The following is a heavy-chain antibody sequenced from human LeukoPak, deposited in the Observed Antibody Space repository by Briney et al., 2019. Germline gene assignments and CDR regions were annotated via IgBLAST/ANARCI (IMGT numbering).Heavy chain of an antibody. Sequence: PGGSLSLSCAASGFTFSSYAMSWVRQAPGKGLEWVSAISGSGGSTYYADSVKGRFAISRDNSKNTLYLQMNSLRAEDTAVYYCAKWKYSNSGIDDYWGQGTLVTVSS. CDR2: ISGSGGST. V-gene: IGHV3-23*01. CDR1: GFTFSSYA. J-gene: IGHJ4*02. D-gene: IGHD6-6*01. CDR3: AKWKYSNSGIDDY.